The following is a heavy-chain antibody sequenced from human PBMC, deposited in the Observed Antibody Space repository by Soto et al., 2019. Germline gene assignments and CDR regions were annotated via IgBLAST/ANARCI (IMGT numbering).Heavy chain of an antibody. J-gene: IGHJ6*02. CDR2: IYYSGST. V-gene: IGHV4-39*01. Sequence: SLTCTVSGGSIISSSYYSGLIRQPPGKGLEWIGSIYYSGSTYYNPSLKSRVTISVDTSKNQFSLKLSSVTAADTAVYYCARRRTTSHYYYGMDVWGQGTTVTVSS. CDR1: GGSIISSSYY. CDR3: ARRRTTSHYYYGMDV. D-gene: IGHD1-7*01.